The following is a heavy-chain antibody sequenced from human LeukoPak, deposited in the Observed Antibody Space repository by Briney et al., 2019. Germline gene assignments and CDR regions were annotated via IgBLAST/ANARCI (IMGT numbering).Heavy chain of an antibody. CDR2: IYYSGST. D-gene: IGHD5-18*01. Sequence: PSETLSLTCTVSGGSISSYYWSWIRQPPGKGLEWIGDIYYSGSTNYNPSLKSRVTISVDTSKNQFSLNLSSVTAADTAVYYCARHDTAMLTSLGYWGQGTLVTVSS. J-gene: IGHJ4*02. CDR3: ARHDTAMLTSLGY. V-gene: IGHV4-59*08. CDR1: GGSISSYY.